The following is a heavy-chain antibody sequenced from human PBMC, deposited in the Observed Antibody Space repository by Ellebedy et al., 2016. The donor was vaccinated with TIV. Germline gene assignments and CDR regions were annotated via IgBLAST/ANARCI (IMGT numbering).Heavy chain of an antibody. CDR1: GFTFSSYG. CDR3: ARKLNEWDS. J-gene: IGHJ4*02. Sequence: GESLKISCAASGFTFSSYGMHWVRQAPGKGLEWVAVISYDGSNKYYADSVKGRFTISRDNSRNTLSLQMDSLRVEDTGIYFCARKLNEWDSWGQGTLVTVSS. CDR2: ISYDGSNK. V-gene: IGHV3-30*03. D-gene: IGHD3-3*01.